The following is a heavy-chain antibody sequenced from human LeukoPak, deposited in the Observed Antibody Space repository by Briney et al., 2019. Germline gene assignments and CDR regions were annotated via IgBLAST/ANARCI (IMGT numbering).Heavy chain of an antibody. V-gene: IGHV3-21*01. CDR1: GFTFSSYS. D-gene: IGHD3-3*01. CDR2: ISSSSSYI. Sequence: GGSLRLSCAASGFTFSSYSMNWVRQAPGKGLEWVSSISSSSSYIYYADSVKGRFTISRDNAKNSLYLQMNSLRAEDTAVYYCARDQRGLYYDFWSGYDYWGQGTLVTVSS. J-gene: IGHJ4*02. CDR3: ARDQRGLYYDFWSGYDY.